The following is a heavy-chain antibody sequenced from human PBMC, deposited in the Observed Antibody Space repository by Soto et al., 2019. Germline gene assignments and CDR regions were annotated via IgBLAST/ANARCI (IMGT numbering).Heavy chain of an antibody. J-gene: IGHJ4*02. V-gene: IGHV3-43*01. CDR2: ISWDGGST. CDR3: AKDRSYYYDSSGLDY. CDR1: GFTFDDYT. D-gene: IGHD3-22*01. Sequence: PGGSLRLSCAASGFTFDDYTMHWVRQAPGKGLEWVSLISWDGGSTYYADSVKGRFTISRDNSKNSLYLQMNSLRTEDTALYYCAKDRSYYYDSSGLDYWGQGTLVTVSS.